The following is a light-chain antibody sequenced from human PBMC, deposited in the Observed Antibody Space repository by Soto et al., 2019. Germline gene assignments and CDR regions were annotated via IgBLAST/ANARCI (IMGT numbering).Light chain of an antibody. J-gene: IGKJ1*01. Sequence: EVVMTQATATLCVSPGERATRSGRASQSIISDLSWYQQKPGKAPRLLIYGASTRASDIPARFSGSGSGTEFTLTNSSLQSEDFAVYYCQQYNNWPPWTVGQGTKVDSK. CDR3: QQYNNWPPWT. CDR1: QSIISD. V-gene: IGKV3-15*01. CDR2: GAS.